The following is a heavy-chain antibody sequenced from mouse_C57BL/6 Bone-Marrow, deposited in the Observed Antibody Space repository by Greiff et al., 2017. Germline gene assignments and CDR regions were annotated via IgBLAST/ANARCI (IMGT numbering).Heavy chain of an antibody. J-gene: IGHJ4*01. Sequence: EVQLQQSGPELVKPGASVKIPCTASGYTFTDYNMDWVKQSHGKSLEWIGDINPNNGGTIYNQKFKGKATLTVDKSSSTAYMELRSLTSEDTAVYDCARVGRALYAMDYWGAGGTVTVSS. CDR3: ARVGRALYAMDY. CDR2: INPNNGGT. CDR1: GYTFTDYN. V-gene: IGHV1-18*01. D-gene: IGHD4-1*01.